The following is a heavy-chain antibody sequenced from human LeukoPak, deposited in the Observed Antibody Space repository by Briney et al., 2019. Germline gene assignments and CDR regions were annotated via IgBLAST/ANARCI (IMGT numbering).Heavy chain of an antibody. V-gene: IGHV3-48*03. CDR2: ISSSGSTI. CDR3: ARAQWLRLVDY. Sequence: GGSLRLSCAASGFTFSGYWMSWVRQAPGKGLEWVSYISSSGSTIYYADSVKGRFTISRDNAKNSLYLQMNSLRAEDTAVYYCARAQWLRLVDYWGQGTLVTVSS. D-gene: IGHD5-12*01. J-gene: IGHJ4*02. CDR1: GFTFSGYW.